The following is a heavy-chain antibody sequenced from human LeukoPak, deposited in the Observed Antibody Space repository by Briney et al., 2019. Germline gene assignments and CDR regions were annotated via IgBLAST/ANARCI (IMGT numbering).Heavy chain of an antibody. D-gene: IGHD1-26*01. CDR2: ISGSGGST. V-gene: IGHV3-23*01. Sequence: PGGSLRLSCAASGFTFSSYAMSWVRQAPGEGLEWVSAISGSGGSTYYADSVKGRFTISRDNSKNTLYLQMNSLRAEDTAVYYCAKGALWSIPNSGSYFDYWGQGTLVTVSS. J-gene: IGHJ4*02. CDR3: AKGALWSIPNSGSYFDY. CDR1: GFTFSSYA.